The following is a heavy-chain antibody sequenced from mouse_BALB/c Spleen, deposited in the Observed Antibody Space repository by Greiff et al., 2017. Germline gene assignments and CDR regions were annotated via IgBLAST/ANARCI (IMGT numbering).Heavy chain of an antibody. CDR2: INPSNGGT. J-gene: IGHJ4*01. Sequence: QVHVKQSGAELVKPGASVKLSCKASGYTFTSYYMYWVKQRPGQGLEWIGEINPSNGGTNFNEKFKSKATLTVDKSSSTAYMQLSSLTSEDSAVYYCTREGYYGNSYAMDYWGQGTSVTVSS. CDR3: TREGYYGNSYAMDY. CDR1: GYTFTSYY. D-gene: IGHD2-1*01. V-gene: IGHV1S81*02.